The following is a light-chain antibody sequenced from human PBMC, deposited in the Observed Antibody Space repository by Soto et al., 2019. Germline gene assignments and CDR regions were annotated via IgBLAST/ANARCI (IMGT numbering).Light chain of an antibody. V-gene: IGKV1-17*01. Sequence: DIQMTQSPSSLSASVGDRVTITCRASLVITNDLYWFQQKPGNAPKRLIYSASDLQSGVPLRFGGFGSRAKFDLTISRLAPEDVANHFCLQGRSYPWKFGQGTKVEIK. CDR1: LVITND. J-gene: IGKJ1*01. CDR3: LQGRSYPWK. CDR2: SAS.